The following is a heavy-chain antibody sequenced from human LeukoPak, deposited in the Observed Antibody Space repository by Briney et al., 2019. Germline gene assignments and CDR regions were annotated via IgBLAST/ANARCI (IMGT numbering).Heavy chain of an antibody. CDR3: ARYCSIGSCFDY. Sequence: GGSLRLSCAASGFTFSIYWMSWVRQAPGKGLEWVANINQDGSEEYYVGSLKGRFTISRDNAKNSLYLQMNSLRADDTAVYYCARYCSIGSCFDYWGQGTPVTVSS. CDR2: INQDGSEE. J-gene: IGHJ4*02. CDR1: GFTFSIYW. V-gene: IGHV3-7*04. D-gene: IGHD2-15*01.